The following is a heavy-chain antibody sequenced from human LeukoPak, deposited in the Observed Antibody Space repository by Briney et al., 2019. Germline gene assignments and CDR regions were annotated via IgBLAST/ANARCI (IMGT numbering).Heavy chain of an antibody. Sequence: GSLRLSCAASGFTFSRYDMHWVRQPTGKGLEWVSAIGSAGDTYYAGSVKGRLTISRENAKNSLYLQMNSLRAGDTAVYYCATAGRGYFDYWGQGILVTVSS. CDR3: ATAGRGYFDY. V-gene: IGHV3-13*04. CDR2: IGSAGDT. D-gene: IGHD2-15*01. J-gene: IGHJ4*02. CDR1: GFTFSRYD.